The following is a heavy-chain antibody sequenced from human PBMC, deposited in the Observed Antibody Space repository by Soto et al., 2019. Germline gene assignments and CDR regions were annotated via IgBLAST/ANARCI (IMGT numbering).Heavy chain of an antibody. CDR3: AGLGSSPYYYYYGIDV. CDR2: IYYSGST. CDR1: GGSISSYC. V-gene: IGHV4-59*01. J-gene: IGHJ6*02. D-gene: IGHD3-10*01. Sequence: SETLSLTCTVSGGSISSYCWSWIRQPPGKGLEWIGYIYYSGSTNYNPSLKSRVTISVDTSKNQFSLKLSSVTAADAAVYYCAGLGSSPYYYYYGIDVRAQRTTVTGSS.